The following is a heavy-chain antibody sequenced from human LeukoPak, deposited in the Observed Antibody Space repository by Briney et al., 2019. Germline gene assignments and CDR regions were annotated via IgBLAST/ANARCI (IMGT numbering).Heavy chain of an antibody. CDR1: GFTFSSYG. CDR2: ISYDGSNK. Sequence: AGGSLRLSCAASGFTFSSYGMHWVRQAPGKGLEWVAVISYDGSNKYYADSVKGRFTISRDNSKNTLYLQMNSLRAEDTAVYYCAKDEESSSTSFLYYYYYGMDVWGQGTTVTVSS. D-gene: IGHD2-2*01. J-gene: IGHJ6*02. V-gene: IGHV3-30*18. CDR3: AKDEESSSTSFLYYYYYGMDV.